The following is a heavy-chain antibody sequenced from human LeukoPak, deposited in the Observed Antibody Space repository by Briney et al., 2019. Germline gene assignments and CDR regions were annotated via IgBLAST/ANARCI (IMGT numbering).Heavy chain of an antibody. CDR3: ARVGKDIMTYYYYGMDV. D-gene: IGHD3-9*01. Sequence: SETLSLTCTVSGGSISSGDYYWSWIRQPPGKGLEWIGYIYYSGSTYYNPSLKSRVTISVDTSKNQFSLKLSSVTAADTAVYYCARVGKDIMTYYYYGMDVWGQGTTVTASS. V-gene: IGHV4-30-4*01. CDR2: IYYSGST. CDR1: GGSISSGDYY. J-gene: IGHJ6*02.